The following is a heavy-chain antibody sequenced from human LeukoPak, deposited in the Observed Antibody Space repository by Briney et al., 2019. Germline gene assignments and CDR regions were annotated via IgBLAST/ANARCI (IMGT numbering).Heavy chain of an antibody. Sequence: PGGSLRLSCAASGFTFDDYGMSWVRQALGQGLEWVSGINWNGGSTGYADSVKGRFTISRDNAKNSLYLQMNSLRAEDTALYYCARDSRFYYYYYMDVWGKGTTVTVSS. V-gene: IGHV3-20*04. CDR2: INWNGGST. D-gene: IGHD2/OR15-2a*01. CDR3: ARDSRFYYYYYMDV. CDR1: GFTFDDYG. J-gene: IGHJ6*03.